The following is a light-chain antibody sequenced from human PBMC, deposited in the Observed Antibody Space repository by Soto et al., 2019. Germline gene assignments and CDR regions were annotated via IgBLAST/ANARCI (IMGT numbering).Light chain of an antibody. CDR2: GAS. Sequence: DIQMTQSPSSLSASAGDRVTITCRASQSISNSLNWYQQKPGKAPKALIYGASSLQSGVPSRFSDSGSGTDFTLTISRLQPDDFATYYCQQSDSTPPTFGQGTKVEI. CDR1: QSISNS. V-gene: IGKV1-39*01. CDR3: QQSDSTPPT. J-gene: IGKJ1*01.